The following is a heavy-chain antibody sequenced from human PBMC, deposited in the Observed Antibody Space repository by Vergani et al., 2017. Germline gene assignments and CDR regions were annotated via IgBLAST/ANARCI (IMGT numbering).Heavy chain of an antibody. CDR1: GVTFSSYA. J-gene: IGHJ4*02. CDR2: IIPIFGIA. D-gene: IGHD5-24*01. CDR3: ARSVHATGATTPTFAY. Sequence: QVQLVQSGAEVKKPGSSVKVSCKASGVTFSSYAISWVRQAPGQGLEWMGGIIPIFGIANYAQKFQGRGTITATKATSTAYMELSSLRSEDTAVDYCARSVHATGATTPTFAYWSQGSLVTVSS. V-gene: IGHV1-69*17.